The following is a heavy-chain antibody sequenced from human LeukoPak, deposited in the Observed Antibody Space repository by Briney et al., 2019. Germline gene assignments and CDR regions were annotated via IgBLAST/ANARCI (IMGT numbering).Heavy chain of an antibody. CDR2: ISA. CDR1: GYTFTSYG. D-gene: IGHD3-22*01. J-gene: IGHJ4*02. V-gene: IGHV1-18*01. CDR3: ARRFNYYDSSGYYQGFYFDY. Sequence: ASVKLSCNASGYTFTSYGINWVRQPPGQGLEWMGWISAYAQKFQGRVTMTIDTSTGTAYMELRSLRSDDTAVYYCARRFNYYDSSGYYQGFYFDYWGLGPLVTVPS.